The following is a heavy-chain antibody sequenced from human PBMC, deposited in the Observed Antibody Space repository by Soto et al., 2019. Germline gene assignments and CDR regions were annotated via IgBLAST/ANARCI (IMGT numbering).Heavy chain of an antibody. D-gene: IGHD6-13*01. J-gene: IGHJ5*02. CDR3: ARSICSSLYVRNWFAP. V-gene: IGHV4-34*01. Sequence: SDTLSLTCAVYGGSFSGYYWSWIRQPPGKGLEWIGEINHSGSTNYNPSLKSRVTISVDTSKNQFSLKLSSVTAADTAVYYCARSICSSLYVRNWFAPLGQGTLFPAPQ. CDR1: GGSFSGYY. CDR2: INHSGST.